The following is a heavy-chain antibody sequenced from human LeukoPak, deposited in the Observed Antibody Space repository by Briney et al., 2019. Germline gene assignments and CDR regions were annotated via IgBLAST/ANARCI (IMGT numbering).Heavy chain of an antibody. V-gene: IGHV3-48*01. Sequence: PGGSLRLSCAASGFTFSSYNMNWVRQAPGKGLEWVSYITTSSNTLYYADSVKGRFTISRDNAKNSLYLQMNSLRAEDTAVYYCARTVGGITNLDYWGQGTLVTVSS. CDR1: GFTFSSYN. CDR2: ITTSSNTL. J-gene: IGHJ4*02. CDR3: ARTVGGITNLDY. D-gene: IGHD6-19*01.